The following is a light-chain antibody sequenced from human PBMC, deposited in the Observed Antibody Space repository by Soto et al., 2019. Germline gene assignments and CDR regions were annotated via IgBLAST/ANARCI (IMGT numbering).Light chain of an antibody. J-gene: IGLJ3*02. CDR3: SSFTNSILV. CDR2: AVT. Sequence: QSALTQPRSVSGSLGQSVTISCTATISDVGGYKYVSWYQQHPGKAPKLMIFAVTERPSGVPDRFSGSKSDNTASLTISGLQAEDEADYYCSSFTNSILVFGGGTQLTVL. CDR1: ISDVGGYKY. V-gene: IGLV2-11*01.